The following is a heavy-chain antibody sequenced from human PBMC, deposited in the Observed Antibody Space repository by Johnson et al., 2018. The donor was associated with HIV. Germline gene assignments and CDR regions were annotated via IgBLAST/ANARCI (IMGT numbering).Heavy chain of an antibody. V-gene: IGHV3-30*02. CDR2: IGYDGSNK. Sequence: QVQLVESGGGVVQPGGSLRLSCATSGFTLSSSGMHWVRQAPGKGLEWVAFIGYDGSNKYYADSVKGRFTISRDNSKNTLYLQMNSLRAEDTAFYYCAKRYDYGSWSYLGAFDIWGQGTMVTVSS. CDR3: AKRYDYGSWSYLGAFDI. J-gene: IGHJ3*02. D-gene: IGHD3-10*01. CDR1: GFTLSSSG.